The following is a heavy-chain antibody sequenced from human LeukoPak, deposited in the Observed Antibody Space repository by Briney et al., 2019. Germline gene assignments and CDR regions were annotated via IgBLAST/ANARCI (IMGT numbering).Heavy chain of an antibody. Sequence: GASVKVSCKVSGYTLTELSMHWVRQAPGKGLEWMGGFDPEDGETIHAQKFQGRVTMTEDTSTDTAYMELSSLRSEDTAVYYCATIAGTGWNYFDYWGQGTLVTVSS. CDR3: ATIAGTGWNYFDY. V-gene: IGHV1-24*01. D-gene: IGHD6-13*01. J-gene: IGHJ4*02. CDR2: FDPEDGET. CDR1: GYTLTELS.